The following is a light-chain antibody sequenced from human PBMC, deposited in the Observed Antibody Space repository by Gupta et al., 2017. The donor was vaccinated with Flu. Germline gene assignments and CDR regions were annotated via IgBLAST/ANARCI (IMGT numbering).Light chain of an antibody. V-gene: IGLV3-21*02. CDR1: HIGSKS. Sequence: SSVLTQPPSVSVAPGQTARITCGGNHIGSKSVHWYQQQPGQAPVLVVYDDTDRPSGIPGRFFGSSSGDTATLAISRVEAGDEADYYCQVWDSGTDHVIFGGGTKLTVL. CDR2: DDT. CDR3: QVWDSGTDHVI. J-gene: IGLJ2*01.